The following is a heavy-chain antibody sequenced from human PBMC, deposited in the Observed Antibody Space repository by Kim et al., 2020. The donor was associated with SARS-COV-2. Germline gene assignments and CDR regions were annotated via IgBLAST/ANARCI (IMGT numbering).Heavy chain of an antibody. J-gene: IGHJ4*02. Sequence: GGSLRLSCAASGFTFSSYAMRWVRQAPGKGLEWASAISGSGGSTYNADSVKGRFTISRDNSKNTLYLQMNSLRAEDTAVYYCAKESPYYDILTGPYFDYWGQGTLVTVSS. CDR2: ISGSGGST. V-gene: IGHV3-23*01. CDR1: GFTFSSYA. D-gene: IGHD3-9*01. CDR3: AKESPYYDILTGPYFDY.